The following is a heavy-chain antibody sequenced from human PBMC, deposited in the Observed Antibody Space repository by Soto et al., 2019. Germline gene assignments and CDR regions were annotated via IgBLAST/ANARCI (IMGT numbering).Heavy chain of an antibody. V-gene: IGHV1-69*13. CDR1: GGTFSSYS. J-gene: IGHJ3*02. CDR3: ARARVTYYYDSSGPGYAFDI. D-gene: IGHD3-22*01. CDR2: IIPIFGTA. Sequence: SVKVSCKASGGTFSSYSISWVRQAPGQGLEWMGGIIPIFGTANYAQKFQGRVTITADESTSTAYMELSSLRSEDTAVYYCARARVTYYYDSSGPGYAFDIWGQGPMVTVSS.